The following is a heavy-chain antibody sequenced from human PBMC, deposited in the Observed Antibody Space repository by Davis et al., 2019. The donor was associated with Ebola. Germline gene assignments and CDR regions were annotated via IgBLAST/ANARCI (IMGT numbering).Heavy chain of an antibody. J-gene: IGHJ5*02. Sequence: PSETLSLTCTVSGGSISDYSWTWIRQPPGKGLDWIGSIYSSGSADYNPSLKSRVTLLGDTSKNQFSLSLSSVTAADTAIYYCARARGSGPNNLFDAWGQGALVTVSS. CDR1: GGSISDYS. CDR3: ARARGSGPNNLFDA. CDR2: IYSSGSA. D-gene: IGHD3-10*01. V-gene: IGHV4-59*01.